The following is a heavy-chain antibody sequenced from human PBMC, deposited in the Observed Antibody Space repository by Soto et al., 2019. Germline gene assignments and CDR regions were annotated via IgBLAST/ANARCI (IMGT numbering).Heavy chain of an antibody. CDR3: ARVGTVATDDAFDI. Sequence: QVQLQESGPGLVKPSETLSLTCTVSGGSISSYYWSWIRQPPGKGLEWIGYIYYSGSTNYTPSLNSRVTISVDTSKNQFSLKLSSVTAADTAVYYCARVGTVATDDAFDIWGQGTMVTVSS. J-gene: IGHJ3*02. CDR2: IYYSGST. CDR1: GGSISSYY. V-gene: IGHV4-59*01. D-gene: IGHD5-12*01.